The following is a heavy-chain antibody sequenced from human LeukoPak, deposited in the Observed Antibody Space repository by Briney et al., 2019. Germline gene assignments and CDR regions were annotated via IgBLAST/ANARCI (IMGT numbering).Heavy chain of an antibody. CDR1: GFTFTDYW. Sequence: GGSLRLSCTASGFTFTDYWMSWVRQAPGKGLEWVANIEQDGSDNYHLGSVMGRFTISRDNAKNSLYLQMNSLRAEDTVVYYCARDRGYCSGGTCRIQYFDYWGQGTLVTVSS. D-gene: IGHD2-15*01. CDR2: IEQDGSDN. V-gene: IGHV3-7*04. J-gene: IGHJ4*02. CDR3: ARDRGYCSGGTCRIQYFDY.